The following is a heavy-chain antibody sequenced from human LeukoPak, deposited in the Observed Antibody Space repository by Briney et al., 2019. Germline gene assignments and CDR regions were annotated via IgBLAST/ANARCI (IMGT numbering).Heavy chain of an antibody. CDR1: GFTFSDYS. J-gene: IGHJ4*02. CDR2: ITSSSSYI. V-gene: IGHV3-21*04. D-gene: IGHD3-16*01. CDR3: ARGGGYFNY. Sequence: GGSLRLSCAASGFTFSDYSMNWVRQAPGRGLEWVSSITSSSSYIYYGDSVKGRFTISRDNAKNSLYLQMNSLRAEDTAVYYCARGGGYFNYWGQGTLVTVSS.